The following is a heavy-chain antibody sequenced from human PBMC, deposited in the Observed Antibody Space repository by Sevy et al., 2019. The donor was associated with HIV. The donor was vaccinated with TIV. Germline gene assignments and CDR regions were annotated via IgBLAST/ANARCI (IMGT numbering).Heavy chain of an antibody. CDR2: INQDGSEK. J-gene: IGHJ3*02. CDR1: GISFSNYW. V-gene: IGHV3-7*01. Sequence: RGSLRLSCAASGISFSNYWMSWVRQAPGKGLEWVANINQDGSEKKFVGSVKGRFTISRDNAKNSVYLQMNSLTAEDTAVYYCARDRWAKYPEDGFDIWGQGTMVTVSS. CDR3: ARDRWAKYPEDGFDI.